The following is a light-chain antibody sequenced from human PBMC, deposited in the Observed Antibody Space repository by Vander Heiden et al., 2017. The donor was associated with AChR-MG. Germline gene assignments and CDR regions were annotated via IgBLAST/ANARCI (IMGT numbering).Light chain of an antibody. CDR1: SCNLGAGYD. CDR3: QSYDSSLNVV. J-gene: IGLJ2*01. V-gene: IGLV1-40*01. Sequence: QSVLPQPPSASGPPGQRVPTSCTGSSCNLGAGYDVHWFHKLPKTAPKLVIANNCERPAGVPDRFSGSKSGTAASLTITGLQAEDEADYYGQSYDSSLNVVFGGGTKVTVL. CDR2: NNC.